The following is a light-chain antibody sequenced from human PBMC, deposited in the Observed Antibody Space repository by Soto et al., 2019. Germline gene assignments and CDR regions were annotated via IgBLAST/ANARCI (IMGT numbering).Light chain of an antibody. J-gene: IGKJ1*01. Sequence: EIVMTQSPATLSVSPGGRATLSCRASQSISDTLAWYQQKPGQAPRLLIYSASRRATGFPGRFSGSGSGTDFTLTISSLQSEDLAVYYCQQYNNWPWKFGQGNKVEIK. CDR2: SAS. CDR1: QSISDT. V-gene: IGKV3-15*01. CDR3: QQYNNWPWK.